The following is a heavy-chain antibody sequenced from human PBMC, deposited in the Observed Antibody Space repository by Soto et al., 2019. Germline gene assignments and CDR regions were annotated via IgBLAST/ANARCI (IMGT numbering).Heavy chain of an antibody. CDR2: IYSDGST. D-gene: IGHD3-9*01. Sequence: GGSLILSCAASGFTVNSNYMSWVSQAPGKGLEWVSVIYSDGSTYYADSVKGRFIISRDNSNNTLYFQMNSLRAEDTAVYYCATLTKYDILTGFYPCWGQGTLVTVSS. J-gene: IGHJ4*02. CDR1: GFTVNSNY. V-gene: IGHV3-66*01. CDR3: ATLTKYDILTGFYPC.